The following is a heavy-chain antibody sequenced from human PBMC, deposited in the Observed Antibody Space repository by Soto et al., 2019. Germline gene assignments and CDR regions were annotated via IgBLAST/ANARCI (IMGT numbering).Heavy chain of an antibody. J-gene: IGHJ4*02. Sequence: GASVKVSCKASGGTFSSYTISWVRQAPGQGLEWIGRIIPILGIANYAQKFQGRVTITADKSTSTAYMELSSLRSEDTAVYYCARDTGGRSDLAAAGDYWGQGTLVTVSS. V-gene: IGHV1-69*04. CDR2: IIPILGIA. CDR3: ARDTGGRSDLAAAGDY. D-gene: IGHD6-13*01. CDR1: GGTFSSYT.